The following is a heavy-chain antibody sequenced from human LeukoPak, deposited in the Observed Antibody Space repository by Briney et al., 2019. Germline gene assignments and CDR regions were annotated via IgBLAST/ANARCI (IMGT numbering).Heavy chain of an antibody. CDR1: GDSINNYW. Sequence: PSETLSLTCSVCGDSINNYWWRWLRQPPGKGREWIGYIYRGETTNYNTSLKSRITLSEDTCKNQISLKLNSVTAADTAVYYCATHWLEATKTYSYWFDPWGQGTLVTVSS. D-gene: IGHD1/OR15-1a*01. CDR2: IYRGETT. CDR3: ATHWLEATKTYSYWFDP. V-gene: IGHV4-4*09. J-gene: IGHJ5*02.